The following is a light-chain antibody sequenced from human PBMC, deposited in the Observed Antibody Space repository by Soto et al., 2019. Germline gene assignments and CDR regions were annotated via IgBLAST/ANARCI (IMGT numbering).Light chain of an antibody. V-gene: IGLV1-40*01. Sequence: QAVVTQPPSVSGAPGQRVTISCTGSSSNIGAGYGVHWYQQLPGTAPKLLIYGNSNRPSGVPDRFSGSKSGTSASLAITGLQAEDEADYYCQSYDSSRSGWVFGGGTQLTVL. CDR2: GNS. CDR1: SSNIGAGYG. J-gene: IGLJ3*02. CDR3: QSYDSSRSGWV.